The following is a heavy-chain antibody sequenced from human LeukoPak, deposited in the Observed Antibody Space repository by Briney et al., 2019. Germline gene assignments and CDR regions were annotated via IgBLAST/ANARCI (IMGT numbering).Heavy chain of an antibody. CDR2: INHSGST. V-gene: IGHV4-34*01. CDR3: ARLGGVLVPSTRYYYYYIEV. D-gene: IGHD2-8*01. J-gene: IGHJ6*03. Sequence: SETLSLTCAVYGGSFSGYYWSWIRQPPGKGLEWIGEINHSGSTNYNPSLKSRVTISIATSKNQFSLNLSSVTAADTAVYYCARLGGVLVPSTRYYYYYIEVWGKGTMVTVSS. CDR1: GGSFSGYY.